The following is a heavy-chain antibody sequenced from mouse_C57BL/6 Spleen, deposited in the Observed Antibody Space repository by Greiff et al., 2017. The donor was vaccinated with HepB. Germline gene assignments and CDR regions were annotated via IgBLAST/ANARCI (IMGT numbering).Heavy chain of an antibody. J-gene: IGHJ4*01. V-gene: IGHV5-15*01. CDR1: GFTFSDYG. D-gene: IGHD2-4*01. Sequence: EVQLVESGGGLVQPGGSLKLSCAASGFTFSDYGMAWVRQAPRKGPEWVAFISNLAYSIYYADTVTGRFTISRENAKNTLYLEMSSLRSEDTAMYYCAREDYDEGAMDYWGQGTSVTVSS. CDR2: ISNLAYSI. CDR3: AREDYDEGAMDY.